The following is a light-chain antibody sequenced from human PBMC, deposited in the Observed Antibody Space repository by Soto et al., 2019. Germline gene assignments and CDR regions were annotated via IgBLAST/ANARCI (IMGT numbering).Light chain of an antibody. Sequence: QSVLAQPPSASGTPGQRVTISCSGSNSNIGRNDVTWYQQVPGTAPQCLIYSNDQRPSGVPDRISGSRSGTSASLAISGLQSADEAEYYCAAWDDTLRARVFGGGTKLTVL. CDR1: NSNIGRND. CDR3: AAWDDTLRARV. CDR2: SND. V-gene: IGLV1-44*01. J-gene: IGLJ2*01.